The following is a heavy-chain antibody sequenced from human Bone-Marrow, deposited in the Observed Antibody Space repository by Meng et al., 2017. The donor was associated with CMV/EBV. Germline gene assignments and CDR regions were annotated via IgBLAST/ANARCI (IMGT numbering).Heavy chain of an antibody. CDR1: GFTFSSYS. J-gene: IGHJ6*02. CDR2: ISSSSSYI. Sequence: GESLKISCAASGFTFSSYSMNWVRQAPGKGLEWVSSISSSSSYIYYADSVKGRFTISRDNAKNSLYLQMNSLRAEDTAVYYCARVHDTMIVVVITNPNYGMAVWGPGNTVNVSS. CDR3: ARVHDTMIVVVITNPNYGMAV. D-gene: IGHD3-22*01. V-gene: IGHV3-21*01.